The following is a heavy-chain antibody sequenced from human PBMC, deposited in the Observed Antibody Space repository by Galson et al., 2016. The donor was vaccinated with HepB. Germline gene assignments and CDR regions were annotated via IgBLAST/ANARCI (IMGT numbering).Heavy chain of an antibody. CDR1: GITFDSA. J-gene: IGHJ4*02. D-gene: IGHD4-23*01. CDR2: ITWNSGVK. CDR3: IKDDTPGGAGF. Sequence: SLRLSCAASGITFDSAMHWVRQAPGKGLEWVSGITWNSGVKGYADSVKGRFTISRDNANKSLYLQMTSLRPEDTAFYYCIKDDTPGGAGFWGQGTLVTVSS. V-gene: IGHV3-9*01.